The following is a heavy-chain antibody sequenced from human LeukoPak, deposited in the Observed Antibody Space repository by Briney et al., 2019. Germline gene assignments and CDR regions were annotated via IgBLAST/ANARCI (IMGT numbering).Heavy chain of an antibody. J-gene: IGHJ4*02. Sequence: GASVKVSCKASGYTFTSYGISWVRQAPGQGLEWMGWISAYNGNTNYAQKLQGRVTMTTDTSTSTAYMELRSLRSDDTAVYYCARDAIVWFGDHTQQGMDYWGQGTLVTVSS. CDR2: ISAYNGNT. CDR3: ARDAIVWFGDHTQQGMDY. V-gene: IGHV1-18*01. CDR1: GYTFTSYG. D-gene: IGHD3-10*01.